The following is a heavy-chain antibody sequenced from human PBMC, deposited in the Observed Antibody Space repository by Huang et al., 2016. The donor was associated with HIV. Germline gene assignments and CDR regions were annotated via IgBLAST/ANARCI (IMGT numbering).Heavy chain of an antibody. CDR1: GGSIRSDNYY. J-gene: IGHJ4*02. CDR2: IYYSGSP. CDR3: ARLPGSITMIRGVITDPY. Sequence: QLQLQESGPGLVKPSETLSLTCTVSGGSIRSDNYYWGWIRQPPGKGLAWIGSIYYSGSPYYTPSLKGRVTITVDTSKNQFSLKMRSVTAADTAVYYCARLPGSITMIRGVITDPYWGQGTLVTVSS. D-gene: IGHD3-10*01. V-gene: IGHV4-39*01.